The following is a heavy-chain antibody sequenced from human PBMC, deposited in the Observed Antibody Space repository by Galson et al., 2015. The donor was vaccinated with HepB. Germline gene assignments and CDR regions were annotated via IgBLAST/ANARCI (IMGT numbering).Heavy chain of an antibody. J-gene: IGHJ4*02. Sequence: SLRLSCAASGFTFAAYAMSWVRQAPGKGLNRVSTISGGGDSTYYADSVKGRFTISRDKNTLYLQMNSLRAEDTAVYYCAKDRVVRGIMGGWGYWGQGTLVTVSS. V-gene: IGHV3-23*01. CDR1: GFTFAAYA. CDR3: AKDRVVRGIMGGWGY. D-gene: IGHD3-10*01. CDR2: ISGGGDST.